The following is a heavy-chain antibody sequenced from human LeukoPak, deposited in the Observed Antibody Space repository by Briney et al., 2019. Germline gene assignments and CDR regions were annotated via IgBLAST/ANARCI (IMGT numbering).Heavy chain of an antibody. J-gene: IGHJ4*02. D-gene: IGHD5-12*01. CDR1: GFTFSRYA. CDR3: ARDDSDVGTVATISREGDYFDS. V-gene: IGHV3-30*04. Sequence: GGSLRLSCAASGFTFSRYAMHWGRQAPGEGLARVAVIAYDGGKAYYTDSVKGRFTIFRDNSKNTLYLQMNRLRPEDTAIYYCARDDSDVGTVATISREGDYFDSWGQGTLVTVSS. CDR2: IAYDGGKA.